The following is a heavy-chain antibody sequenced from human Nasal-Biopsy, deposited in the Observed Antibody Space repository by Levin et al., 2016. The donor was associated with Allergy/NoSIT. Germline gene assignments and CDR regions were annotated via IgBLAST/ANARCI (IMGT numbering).Heavy chain of an antibody. V-gene: IGHV3-30*18. CDR3: AKDLEWYCPGGSCNSGADL. J-gene: IGHJ4*02. CDR2: ISYDGSKK. D-gene: IGHD2-15*01. Sequence: GESLKISCAASGFTFSGFGMHWVRQAPGKGLEWVAIISYDGSKKHYSDSVKGRFTISRDNSKNKLYLQMSSLRPEDTAVYRCAKDLEWYCPGGSCNSGADLWGQGTLVTVSS. CDR1: GFTFSGFG.